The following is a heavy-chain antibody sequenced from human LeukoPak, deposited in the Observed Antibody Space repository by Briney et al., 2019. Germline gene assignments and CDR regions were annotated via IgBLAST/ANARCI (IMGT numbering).Heavy chain of an antibody. V-gene: IGHV3-23*01. J-gene: IGHJ3*02. Sequence: PGGSLRLSCAASGFTFSSYAMSWVRQAPGKGLEWVSAISGSGGSTYYADSVKARFTISRDNSKNTLYLQMNSLRAEDTAVYYCAKDRDSSGWYDAFDIWGQGTMVTVSS. CDR2: ISGSGGST. D-gene: IGHD6-19*01. CDR1: GFTFSSYA. CDR3: AKDRDSSGWYDAFDI.